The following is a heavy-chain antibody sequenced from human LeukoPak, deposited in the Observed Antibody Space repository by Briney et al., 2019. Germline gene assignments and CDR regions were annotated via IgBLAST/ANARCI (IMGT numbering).Heavy chain of an antibody. V-gene: IGHV3-48*02. CDR3: AREDVVVVPATIRCFYGMDV. CDR2: ISSSGSTI. J-gene: IGHJ6*02. D-gene: IGHD2-2*01. CDR1: GFTFSSYC. Sequence: GGSLRLSCAASGFTFSSYCMNWVRQAPGKGLEWVSCISSSGSTISYADSVKGRFTISRDNAKNSLYLQMNSLRDEDTAVYYCAREDVVVVPATIRCFYGMDVWGQGTTVTVSS.